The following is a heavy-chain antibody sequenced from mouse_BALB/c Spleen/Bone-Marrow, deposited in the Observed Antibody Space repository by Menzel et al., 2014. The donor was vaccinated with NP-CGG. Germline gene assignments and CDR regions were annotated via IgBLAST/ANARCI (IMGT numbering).Heavy chain of an antibody. CDR3: ARSPHYYDLDY. CDR2: ISPSTGYT. CDR1: GYTFSSYW. J-gene: IGHJ2*01. D-gene: IGHD1-2*01. V-gene: IGHV1-7*01. Sequence: QVQLQQSGAELAKPGASVKMSCKASGYTFSSYWMHWVKQRPGQGLEWIGYISPSTGYTEYNQKFKDKATLTADKSSSTAYMQLSSLTSEDSAVYYCARSPHYYDLDYWGQGTTLTVSS.